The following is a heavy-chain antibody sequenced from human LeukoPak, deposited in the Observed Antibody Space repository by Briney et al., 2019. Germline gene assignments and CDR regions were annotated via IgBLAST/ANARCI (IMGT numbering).Heavy chain of an antibody. V-gene: IGHV4-59*08. D-gene: IGHD5-24*01. J-gene: IGHJ4*02. CDR2: IYYYSGTT. CDR3: ARHIRDGYNFLDY. CDR1: GGSIRSYY. Sequence: SETLSLTCTVSGGSIRSYYWSWIRQPPGKGLEWLGYIYYYSGTTRYNPSLESRVTVSLGTSKNQFSLRLSSVTAADTALYYCARHIRDGYNFLDYWGQGTLVTVSS.